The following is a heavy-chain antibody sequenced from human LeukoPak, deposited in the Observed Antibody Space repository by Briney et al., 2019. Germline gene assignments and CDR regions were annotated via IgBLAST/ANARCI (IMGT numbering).Heavy chain of an antibody. V-gene: IGHV1-18*01. CDR1: GYTFSNYG. Sequence: GASVKVSCKASGYTFSNYGVTWVRQAPGQGLEWMGWISVYTGYTNYAQNFQGRVTMTTDTSTNTAYMELGSLTSDDTAVYFCARDGGYFDWPRPRPGKYYFDYWGQGTLVTVTS. J-gene: IGHJ4*02. CDR3: ARDGGYFDWPRPRPGKYYFDY. D-gene: IGHD3-9*01. CDR2: ISVYTGYT.